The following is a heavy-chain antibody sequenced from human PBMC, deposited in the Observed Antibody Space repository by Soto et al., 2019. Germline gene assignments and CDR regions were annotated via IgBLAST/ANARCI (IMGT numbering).Heavy chain of an antibody. CDR3: ARHGGSTIFGVVIGGAGYLDY. V-gene: IGHV4-39*01. D-gene: IGHD3-3*01. J-gene: IGHJ4*02. CDR2: IYYSGST. CDR1: VGSISSSSYY. Sequence: QLQLQESGPGLVKPSETLSLTCTVSVGSISSSSYYWGWIRQPPGKGLEWIGSIYYSGSTYYNPSLKSRFTISGDTSKNQFSLKLSSVTAADTAVYYCARHGGSTIFGVVIGGAGYLDYWGQGTLVTVSS.